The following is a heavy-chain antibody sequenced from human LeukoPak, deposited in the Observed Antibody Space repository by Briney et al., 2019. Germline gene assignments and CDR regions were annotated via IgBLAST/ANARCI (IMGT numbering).Heavy chain of an antibody. Sequence: GGSLRLSCAASGFTFSSYGMHWVRQAPGKGLEWVAVISYDGSNKYYADSVKGRFTISRDNAKNSLYLQMNSLRAEDTALYYCAKESGSYGPIDYWGQGTLVTVSS. J-gene: IGHJ4*02. V-gene: IGHV3-30*18. D-gene: IGHD1-26*01. CDR3: AKESGSYGPIDY. CDR2: ISYDGSNK. CDR1: GFTFSSYG.